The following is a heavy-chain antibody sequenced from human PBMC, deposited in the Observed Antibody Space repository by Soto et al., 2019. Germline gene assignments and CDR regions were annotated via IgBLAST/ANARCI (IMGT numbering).Heavy chain of an antibody. V-gene: IGHV4-39*01. D-gene: IGHD6-13*01. Sequence: ETLSLTCTVSGGSISSSSYYWGWIRQPPGKGLEWIGSIYYSGSTYYNPSLKSRVTISVDTSKNQFSLKLSSVTAADTAVYYCARRSSRGYYYYYGMDVWGQGTTVTVSS. CDR1: GGSISSSSYY. CDR2: IYYSGST. CDR3: ARRSSRGYYYYYGMDV. J-gene: IGHJ6*02.